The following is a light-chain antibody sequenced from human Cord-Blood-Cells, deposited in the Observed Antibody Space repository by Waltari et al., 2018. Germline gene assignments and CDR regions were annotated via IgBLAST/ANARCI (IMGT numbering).Light chain of an antibody. CDR1: ESISSY. Sequence: DIQMTQSPSSLSASVGDRVTIPCRASESISSYLNWYQQKPGKAPKLLIYAASSLQSGVTSRFSGSGSCTDFTLTSSSLQPEDFATYYCQQSYSTLWTFGQGTKVEIK. J-gene: IGKJ1*01. V-gene: IGKV1-39*01. CDR2: AAS. CDR3: QQSYSTLWT.